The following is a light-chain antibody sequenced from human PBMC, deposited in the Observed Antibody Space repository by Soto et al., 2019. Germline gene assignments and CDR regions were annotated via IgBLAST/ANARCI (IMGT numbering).Light chain of an antibody. Sequence: QSVLTQPPSVSGAPGQNITISCTGSSSNLGTNYDVHWYQRLPETAPKLLIYGNTNRPSGVPDRFSGSKSGTSATLGITGLQTGDEADYYCATWDSSLSAVVVGGGTKVTVL. CDR3: ATWDSSLSAVV. CDR1: SSNLGTNYD. J-gene: IGLJ2*01. V-gene: IGLV1-40*01. CDR2: GNT.